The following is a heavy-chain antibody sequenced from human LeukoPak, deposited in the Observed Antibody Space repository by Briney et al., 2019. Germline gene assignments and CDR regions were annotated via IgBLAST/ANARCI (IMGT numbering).Heavy chain of an antibody. CDR3: AGGVASRKYYYYYYMDV. J-gene: IGHJ6*03. D-gene: IGHD2-8*02. CDR1: GGSISSYY. Sequence: SETLSLTCTVSGGSISSYYWSWIRQPPGKGLEWIGYIYYSGSTNYNPSLKSRATISVDTSKNQFSLKLSSVTAADTAVYYCAGGVASRKYYYYYYMDVWGKGTTVTISS. CDR2: IYYSGST. V-gene: IGHV4-59*01.